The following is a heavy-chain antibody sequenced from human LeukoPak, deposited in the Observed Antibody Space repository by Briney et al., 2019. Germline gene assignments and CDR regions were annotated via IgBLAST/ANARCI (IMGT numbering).Heavy chain of an antibody. CDR1: GYTFTGYY. D-gene: IGHD6-13*01. CDR3: ARRGSSWSLSWFDP. V-gene: IGHV1-2*02. Sequence: ASVKVSCKASGYTFTGYYMHWVRQAPGQGLEWMGWINPNSGGTNYAQKFQGRVTMTRDTSISTAYMELSRLRSDDTAVYYCARRGSSWSLSWFDPWGQGTLVTVSS. CDR2: INPNSGGT. J-gene: IGHJ5*02.